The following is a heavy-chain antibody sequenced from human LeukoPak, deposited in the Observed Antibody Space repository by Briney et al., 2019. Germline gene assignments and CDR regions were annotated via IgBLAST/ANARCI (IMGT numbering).Heavy chain of an antibody. CDR1: GSTFSGYA. Sequence: GGSLKLSCSASGSTFSGYARNWVRQPPGKGRELVSVISSNGGSTYYADSVKGRFTISRDNSRNTLYLQMSSLRAEDTAVYYCVKDREAYSSGWPFDYWGQGTLVTVSS. V-gene: IGHV3-64D*09. CDR2: ISSNGGST. J-gene: IGHJ4*02. CDR3: VKDREAYSSGWPFDY. D-gene: IGHD6-19*01.